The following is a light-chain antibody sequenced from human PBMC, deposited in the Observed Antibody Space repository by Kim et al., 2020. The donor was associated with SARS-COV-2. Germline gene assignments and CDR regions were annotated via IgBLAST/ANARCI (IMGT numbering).Light chain of an antibody. Sequence: FQGKSATSSCRASQYDTSNYLAWYQHTPGQAPRLLIYAASSRATDIPDRFSGSGSGTDFALTISRLEPEDFAVYYCQQYGNSPLTFGGGTKVDIK. J-gene: IGKJ4*01. CDR2: AAS. CDR1: QYDTSNY. V-gene: IGKV3-20*01. CDR3: QQYGNSPLT.